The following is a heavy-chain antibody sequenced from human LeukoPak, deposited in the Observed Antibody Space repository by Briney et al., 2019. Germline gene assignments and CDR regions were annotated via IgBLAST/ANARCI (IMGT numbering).Heavy chain of an antibody. CDR2: ISSSSSYI. CDR3: ARDYYGSGSSFDD. D-gene: IGHD3-10*01. CDR1: GFTFSTST. V-gene: IGHV3-21*01. J-gene: IGHJ4*02. Sequence: SGGSLRLSCEASGFTFSTSTMHWVRQAPGKGLEWVSSISSSSSYIYYADSVKGRFTISRDNAKNSLYLQMNSLRAEDTAVYYCARDYYGSGSSFDDWGQGTLVTVSS.